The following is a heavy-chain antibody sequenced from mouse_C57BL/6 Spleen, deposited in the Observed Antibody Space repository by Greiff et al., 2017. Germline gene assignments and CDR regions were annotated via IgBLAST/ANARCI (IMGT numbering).Heavy chain of an antibody. CDR1: GYTFTSYW. D-gene: IGHD1-1*01. J-gene: IGHJ4*01. V-gene: IGHV1-64*01. CDR3: ARRDIYYGSSDYAMDY. Sequence: QVQLQQPGAELVKPGASVKLSCKASGYTFTSYWMHWAKQRPGQGLEWIGMIHPNSGSTNYNEKFKSKATLTVDKSSSTAYMQLSSLTSEDSAVYYCARRDIYYGSSDYAMDYWGQGTSVTVSS. CDR2: IHPNSGST.